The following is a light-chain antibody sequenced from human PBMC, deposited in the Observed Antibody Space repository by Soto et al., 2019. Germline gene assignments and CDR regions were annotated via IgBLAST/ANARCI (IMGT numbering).Light chain of an antibody. J-gene: IGKJ5*01. CDR1: QTLSNSF. CDR2: DTS. CDR3: QQYGTSEII. Sequence: EIVLTQSPGTLSLSPGERATLSCRASQTLSNSFIAWYQQKPGQAPRLLIYDTSSRATGVPDRYSDSGSGTDFTLTISRLAPEDFAVFFCQQYGTSEIIFGQGTRLEIK. V-gene: IGKV3-20*01.